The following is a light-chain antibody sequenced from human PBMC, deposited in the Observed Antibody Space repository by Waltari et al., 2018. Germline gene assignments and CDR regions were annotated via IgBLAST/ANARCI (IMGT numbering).Light chain of an antibody. Sequence: QSALTLPASVSGSPGQSITISRTGTSSDVVGYYYVSWYQQHPGNAPKLMIFDVTERPSGVSIRFSGSKSGNTASLTISGLQAEDEADYYCSSYTSSSTPLFGGGTKLTVL. CDR3: SSYTSSSTPL. CDR2: DVT. V-gene: IGLV2-14*01. CDR1: SSDVVGYYY. J-gene: IGLJ2*01.